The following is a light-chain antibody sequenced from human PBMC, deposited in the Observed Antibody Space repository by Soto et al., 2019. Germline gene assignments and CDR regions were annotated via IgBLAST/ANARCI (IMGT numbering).Light chain of an antibody. J-gene: IGLJ1*01. Sequence: QSALTQPPSASGSPGQSVTLSCTGTSSDVGGYNYVSWYQQHPGKAPKLMIYEVSKRPSGVPDRFSGSKSGNTASLTVSGLQAEDEADYYCSSYAGSKNNVFGTGTKVTVL. CDR1: SSDVGGYNY. CDR3: SSYAGSKNNV. V-gene: IGLV2-8*01. CDR2: EVS.